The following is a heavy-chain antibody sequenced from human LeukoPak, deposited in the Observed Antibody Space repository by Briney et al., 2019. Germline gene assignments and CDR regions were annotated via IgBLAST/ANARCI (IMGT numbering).Heavy chain of an antibody. CDR2: INSDGSST. Sequence: PGRSLRLSCAVSGFTFSSYWMYWVRQVPGKGLVWVSRINSDGSSTNYADSVKGRFTISRDNAKNTLCLQMNSLRAEDTALYYCARGGGYSSGAIDYWGQGTLVTVSS. J-gene: IGHJ4*02. V-gene: IGHV3-74*01. CDR3: ARGGGYSSGAIDY. CDR1: GFTFSSYW. D-gene: IGHD6-19*01.